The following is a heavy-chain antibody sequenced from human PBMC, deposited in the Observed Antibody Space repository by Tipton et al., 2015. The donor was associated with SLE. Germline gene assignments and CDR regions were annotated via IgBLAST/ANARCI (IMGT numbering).Heavy chain of an antibody. V-gene: IGHV3-64*02. CDR2: ISSNGEST. Sequence: GSLRLSCAASGFTFSSYAMHWVRQAPGKGLEYVSAISSNGESTYYADSVKGRFTISRDNSKNTLYLRMGSLRAEDMAVYHCARVGYTGGWGAAFDIWGQGTMVTVSS. CDR3: ARVGYTGGWGAAFDI. D-gene: IGHD6-19*01. J-gene: IGHJ3*02. CDR1: GFTFSSYA.